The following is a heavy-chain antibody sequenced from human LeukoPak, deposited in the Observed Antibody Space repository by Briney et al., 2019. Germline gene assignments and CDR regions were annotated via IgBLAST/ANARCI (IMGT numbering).Heavy chain of an antibody. CDR3: ARDGVESYGYDLIDYYYMDV. J-gene: IGHJ6*03. D-gene: IGHD5-18*01. V-gene: IGHV4-59*01. CDR1: GGSISSYY. CDR2: IYYSGST. Sequence: SETLSLTCTVSGGSISSYYWSWIRQPPGKGLEWIGYIYYSGSTNYNPSLKSRVTISVDTSKNQFSLKLSSVTAAGTAVYYCARDGVESYGYDLIDYYYMDVWGKGTTVTVSS.